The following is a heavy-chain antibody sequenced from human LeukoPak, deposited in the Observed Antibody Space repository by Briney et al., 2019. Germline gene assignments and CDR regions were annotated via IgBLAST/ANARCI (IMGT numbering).Heavy chain of an antibody. CDR1: GFTFSSYW. CDR2: MNSDGSRT. CDR3: ARDSTPTQLWFRGSFDY. V-gene: IGHV3-74*03. D-gene: IGHD5-18*01. Sequence: GGSLRLSCAASGFTFSSYWMHWVRQAPGKGLVWVSCMNSDGSRTKYADSVKGRFTISRDNGENSLYLQMNSLRVEDTAVYYCARDSTPTQLWFRGSFDYWGQGALVTVSS. J-gene: IGHJ4*02.